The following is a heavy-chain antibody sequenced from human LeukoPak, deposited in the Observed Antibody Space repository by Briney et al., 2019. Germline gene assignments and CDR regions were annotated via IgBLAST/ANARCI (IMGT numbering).Heavy chain of an antibody. D-gene: IGHD3-22*01. V-gene: IGHV4-34*01. CDR2: INHSGST. J-gene: IGHJ5*02. CDR1: GGSFSGYY. CDR3: ARGGITMIVVPSSPVDNWFDP. Sequence: SETLSLTCAVYGGSFSGYYWSWIRQPPGKGLEWIGEINHSGSTNYNPSLKSRVTISVDTSKNQFSLKLSSVTAADTAVYYCARGGITMIVVPSSPVDNWFDPWGQGTLVTVSS.